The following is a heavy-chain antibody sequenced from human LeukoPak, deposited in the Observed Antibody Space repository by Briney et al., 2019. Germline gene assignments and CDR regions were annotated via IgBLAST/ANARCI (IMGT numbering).Heavy chain of an antibody. CDR2: ISYDGSSK. CDR3: ARCGYSGYDTNENFDY. CDR1: GFTFSTYA. Sequence: GGSLRLSCAASGFTFSTYAMHWVRQAPGKGLEWVAVISYDGSSKYYADSVKGRFTISRDNSKNTLYLQMNSLRAQDTAVYYCARCGYSGYDTNENFDYWGQGTLVTVSS. V-gene: IGHV3-30*04. J-gene: IGHJ4*02. D-gene: IGHD5-12*01.